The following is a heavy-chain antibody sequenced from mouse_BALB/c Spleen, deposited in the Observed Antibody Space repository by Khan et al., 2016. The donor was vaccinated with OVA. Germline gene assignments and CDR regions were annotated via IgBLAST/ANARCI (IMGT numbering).Heavy chain of an antibody. Sequence: EVELVESGGDLVKPGGSLRLSCAASGFTFSAYGMSWVRQPPDKRLEWVATINSDGYYTYYPGTVKGRFTISRNNAENTLYLQMSSLKSEDTAIYYCASHLTGSFAYWGQGTLVTVSA. V-gene: IGHV5-6*01. D-gene: IGHD4-1*01. CDR1: GFTFSAYG. CDR3: ASHLTGSFAY. J-gene: IGHJ3*01. CDR2: INSDGYYT.